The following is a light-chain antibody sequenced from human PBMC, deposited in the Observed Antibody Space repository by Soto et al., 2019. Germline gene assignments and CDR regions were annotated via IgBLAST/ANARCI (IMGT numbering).Light chain of an antibody. CDR3: QHYSAYPIT. V-gene: IGKV1-5*03. Sequence: DIQMTQSPSTLSASVGDRVTITCRASQTISSWLAWYQQKPGKAPKFLIYKASNLESGVPSRFSGIGSGTEXXXXXXSLQPDDFXTYYCQHYSAYPITFGQGTRLEIK. CDR2: KAS. CDR1: QTISSW. J-gene: IGKJ5*01.